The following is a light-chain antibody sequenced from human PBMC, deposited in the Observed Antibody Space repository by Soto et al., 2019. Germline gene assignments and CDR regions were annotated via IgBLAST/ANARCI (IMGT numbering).Light chain of an antibody. V-gene: IGKV3-15*01. CDR2: GAS. CDR1: QSVSSN. J-gene: IGKJ1*01. Sequence: EIVMTQSPATLSVSPGERAHFSCRASQSVSSNLVWYQQKPGQAPRLLIYGASTRATGIPARFSGSGSGTEFTLTIRSLKSEDFAVDYCQQYNNWWTGGQGTKGEIK. CDR3: QQYNNWWT.